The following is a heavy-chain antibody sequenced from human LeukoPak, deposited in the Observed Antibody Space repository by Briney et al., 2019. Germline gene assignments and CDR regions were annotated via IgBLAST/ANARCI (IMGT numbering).Heavy chain of an antibody. D-gene: IGHD5-12*01. CDR2: IRYDGSNK. J-gene: IGHJ6*03. Sequence: GGSLRLSCAASGFTFSSYGTYWVRQAPGKGLEWVAFIRYDGSNKYYADSVKGRITISRDNSKNTLYVQMNSLRVEGTAVYYCAKGGFVDIVAPITGEVDYHYYYMDVWGKGTTVTISS. CDR1: GFTFSSYG. CDR3: AKGGFVDIVAPITGEVDYHYYYMDV. V-gene: IGHV3-30*02.